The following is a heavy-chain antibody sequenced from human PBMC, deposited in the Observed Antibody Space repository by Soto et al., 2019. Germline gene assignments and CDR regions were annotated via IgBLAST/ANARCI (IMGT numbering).Heavy chain of an antibody. Sequence: PGGSLRLSCAVSGFIFTTYWMTWVRQAPGKGLEWVANIKQDGSEKYYVDSVEGRFTVSRDNAKNSLYLQMNSLRAEDTAVYYCARRLRGCTASSCYGIDYWGQGALVTVSS. CDR1: GFIFTTYW. D-gene: IGHD2-2*01. CDR2: IKQDGSEK. J-gene: IGHJ4*02. CDR3: ARRLRGCTASSCYGIDY. V-gene: IGHV3-7*01.